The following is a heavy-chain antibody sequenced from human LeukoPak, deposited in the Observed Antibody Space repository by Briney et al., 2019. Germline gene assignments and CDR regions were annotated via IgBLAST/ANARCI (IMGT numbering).Heavy chain of an antibody. CDR3: ASPYCSSTTCYPRTFHH. J-gene: IGHJ1*01. CDR2: IKQDGSEK. D-gene: IGHD2-2*01. V-gene: IGHV3-7*01. Sequence: GGSLRLSCAASGFTFSSNWMSWVRQAPGKGLEWVANIKQDGSEKYYVDSVKGRFTISRDNAKNSLYLQMNSLRAEDTAVYYCASPYCSSTTCYPRTFHHWGQGTLATVSP. CDR1: GFTFSSNW.